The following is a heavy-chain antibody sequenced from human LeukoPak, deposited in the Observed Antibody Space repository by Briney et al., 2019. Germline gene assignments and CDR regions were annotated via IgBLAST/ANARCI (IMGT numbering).Heavy chain of an antibody. CDR3: ARESYYYYMDV. V-gene: IGHV3-7*01. CDR1: GFTFSSYW. J-gene: IGHJ6*03. CDR2: IKQDGSEK. Sequence: GGPLRLSCAASGFTFSSYWMSWVRQAPGKGLEWVANIKQDGSEKYYVDSVKGRFTISRDNAKNSLYLQMNSLRAEDTAVYYCARESYYYYMDVWGKGTTVTVSS.